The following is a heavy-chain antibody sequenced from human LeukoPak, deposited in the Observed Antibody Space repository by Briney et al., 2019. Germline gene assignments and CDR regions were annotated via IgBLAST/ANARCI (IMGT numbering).Heavy chain of an antibody. CDR2: INSGGST. CDR1: GLTVSSNY. CDR3: ARVEMATMTLDY. J-gene: IGHJ4*02. Sequence: PGGSLRLSCAASGLTVSSNYMSWVRQAPGKGLEWGSVINSGGSTYYADSVKGRFTISRDNSKNTVYFQMNSLRAEDTAVYYCARVEMATMTLDYWGQGTLVTVSS. D-gene: IGHD5-24*01. V-gene: IGHV3-53*01.